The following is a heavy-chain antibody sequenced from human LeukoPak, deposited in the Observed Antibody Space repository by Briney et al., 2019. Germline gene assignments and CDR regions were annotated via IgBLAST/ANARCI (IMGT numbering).Heavy chain of an antibody. J-gene: IGHJ4*02. Sequence: GGSLRLSCVASGFTVRTYGMHWVPQAPGKGLEWLTFMSLDGINKSSGRSVKGRFTISRDNSKNTLYLQMNSLRVDDTAIYYCAKDKVGGIACDYWGQGTLVTVSS. CDR3: AKDKVGGIACDY. CDR2: MSLDGINK. V-gene: IGHV3-30*02. CDR1: GFTVRTYG. D-gene: IGHD3-16*02.